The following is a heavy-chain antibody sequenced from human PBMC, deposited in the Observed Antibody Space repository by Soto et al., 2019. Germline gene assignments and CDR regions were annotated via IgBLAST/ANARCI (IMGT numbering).Heavy chain of an antibody. CDR1: GGSISSYY. CDR3: ARGFYDFWSGPPPRGMDV. V-gene: IGHV4-59*01. J-gene: IGHJ6*02. D-gene: IGHD3-3*01. Sequence: SETLSLTCTVSGGSISSYYWSWIRQPPGKGLEWIGYIYYSGSTNYNPSLKSRVTISVDTSKNQFSLKLSSVTAADTAVYYCARGFYDFWSGPPPRGMDVWGQGTTVTVSS. CDR2: IYYSGST.